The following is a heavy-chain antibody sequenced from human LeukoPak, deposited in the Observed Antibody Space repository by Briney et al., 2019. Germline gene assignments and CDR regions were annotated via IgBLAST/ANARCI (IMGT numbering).Heavy chain of an antibody. CDR1: GGTFSSYA. CDR3: ARERGIVVVPAAMRWFDP. V-gene: IGHV1-69*04. CDR2: IIPILGIA. J-gene: IGHJ5*02. D-gene: IGHD2-2*01. Sequence: SVKVSCKASGGTFSSYAISWVRQAPGQGLEWMGRIIPILGIANYAQKFQGRVTITADKSTSTAYMELSSLRSEDTAVYYCARERGIVVVPAAMRWFDPWGQGTLVTVSS.